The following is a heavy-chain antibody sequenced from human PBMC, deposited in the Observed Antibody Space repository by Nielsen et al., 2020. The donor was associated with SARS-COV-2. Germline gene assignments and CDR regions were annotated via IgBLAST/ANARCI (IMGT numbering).Heavy chain of an antibody. Sequence: SETLSLTCTVSGGAISSYYWTWIRQPPEKGLEWIAYIYDSGNTNYNPSLKSRVTISVDTSRNQFSLKLTSVTAADTAVYYCARDTRSAVAGGNFAYWGQGTLVTVSS. V-gene: IGHV4-59*13. CDR3: ARDTRSAVAGGNFAY. CDR2: IYDSGNT. J-gene: IGHJ4*02. CDR1: GGAISSYY. D-gene: IGHD6-19*01.